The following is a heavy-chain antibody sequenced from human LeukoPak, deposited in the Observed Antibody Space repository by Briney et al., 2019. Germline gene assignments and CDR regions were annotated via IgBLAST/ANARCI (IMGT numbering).Heavy chain of an antibody. Sequence: SETLSLTCAVYGGSFSGYYWSWIRQPPGKGLEWIGEINHSGITNYSPSLKSRVSISEDTSKNQFSLKLGSVTAADTAVYYCARAPGRPAAVFDYWGQGTLVTVSP. V-gene: IGHV4-34*01. CDR1: GGSFSGYY. J-gene: IGHJ4*02. D-gene: IGHD2-2*01. CDR3: ARAPGRPAAVFDY. CDR2: INHSGIT.